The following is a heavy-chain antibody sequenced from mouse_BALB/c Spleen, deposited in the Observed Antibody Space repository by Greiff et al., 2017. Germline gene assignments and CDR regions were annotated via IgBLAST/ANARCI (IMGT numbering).Heavy chain of an antibody. CDR1: GYSITSGYF. CDR3: ARDYYGSSY. CDR2: ISYDGSN. D-gene: IGHD1-1*01. J-gene: IGHJ2*01. Sequence: EVKVEESGPGLVKPSQSLSLTCSVTGYSITSGYFWNWIRQFPGNQLEWMGYISYDGSNNYNPSLKNRISITRDTSKNQFFLKLNSVTTEDTATYYCARDYYGSSYWGPGTTLPVSS. V-gene: IGHV3-6*02.